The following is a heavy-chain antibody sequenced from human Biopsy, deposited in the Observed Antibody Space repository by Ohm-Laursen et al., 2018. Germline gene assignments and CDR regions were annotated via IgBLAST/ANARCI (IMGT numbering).Heavy chain of an antibody. CDR1: GGSISSYY. CDR3: ARVRVWADSEGAFDS. CDR2: IHHAQSA. D-gene: IGHD1-26*01. V-gene: IGHV4-59*01. Sequence: GTLSLTCAVSGGSISSYYWMWIRQPPGKGLEWIGYIHHAQSATYSPSLKSRVTISVDTFRNQFSLKLSSVTAADTAVYYCARVRVWADSEGAFDSWGQGTMVTVSS. J-gene: IGHJ3*01.